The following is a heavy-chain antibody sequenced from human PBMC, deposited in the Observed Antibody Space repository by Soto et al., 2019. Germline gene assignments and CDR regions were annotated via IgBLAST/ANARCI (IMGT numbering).Heavy chain of an antibody. CDR1: GFSLSTSGMR. V-gene: IGHV2-70*04. CDR2: IDWDEDR. D-gene: IGHD3-22*01. J-gene: IGHJ4*02. CDR3: ARMRSDYDSSGLDY. Sequence: SGPTLVNPTDTRTLTCTFSGFSLSTSGMRVSWIRQAPGKALEWLARIDWDEDRFYSTSLKTRLTISKDTSKNQVVLTMTKMDPVDTATYYCARMRSDYDSSGLDYWGQGILVTVSS.